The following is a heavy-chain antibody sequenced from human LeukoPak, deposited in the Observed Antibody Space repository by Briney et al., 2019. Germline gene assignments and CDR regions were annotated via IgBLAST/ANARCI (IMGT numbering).Heavy chain of an antibody. CDR1: GLTVSSNY. V-gene: IGHV3-66*01. D-gene: IGHD4-23*01. CDR3: ASLPSDGGHFDY. Sequence: GGSLRLSCAASGLTVSSNYMGWVRQAPGKGLEWVSVIYSGGSTYYPDSVKGRFTISRDNSKNTLYLQMNSLRAEDTAVYYCASLPSDGGHFDYWGQGTLVTVSS. CDR2: IYSGGST. J-gene: IGHJ4*02.